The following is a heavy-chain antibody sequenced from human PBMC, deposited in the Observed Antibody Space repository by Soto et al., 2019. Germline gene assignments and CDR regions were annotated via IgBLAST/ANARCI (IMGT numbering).Heavy chain of an antibody. D-gene: IGHD3-10*01. CDR1: GGSFSGYY. J-gene: IGHJ6*02. V-gene: IGHV4-34*01. Sequence: QVQLQQWGAGLLKPSETLSLTCGVYGGSFSGYYWSWIRQPPGKGLEWIGEVNHSGSTNYNPSLKSRGTISVDTSKNQFSLKLSSVTAADTALYYCARNYLPYYGSGSPYGMDVWGQGTTVTVSS. CDR2: VNHSGST. CDR3: ARNYLPYYGSGSPYGMDV.